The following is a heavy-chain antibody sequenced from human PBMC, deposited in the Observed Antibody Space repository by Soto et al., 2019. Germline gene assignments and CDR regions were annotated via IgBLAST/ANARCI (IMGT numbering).Heavy chain of an antibody. CDR2: IYHSGST. CDR3: ARAEYQLLGGGMDV. V-gene: IGHV4-30-2*01. J-gene: IGHJ6*02. D-gene: IGHD2-2*01. CDR1: GGSISSDGCS. Sequence: PSETLSLTCAVSGGSISSDGCSWSWIRQPPGKGLEWIGYIYHSGSTYYNPSLKSRVTISVDRSKNQFSLKLSSVTAADTAVYYCARAEYQLLGGGMDVWGQGTPVTVYS.